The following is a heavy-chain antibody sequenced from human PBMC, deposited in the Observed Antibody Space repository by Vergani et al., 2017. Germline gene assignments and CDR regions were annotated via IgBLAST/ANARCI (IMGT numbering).Heavy chain of an antibody. Sequence: EVQLVESGGGLVQPGGSLRLSCAASGFTFSSYWMSWVRQAPGKGLEWVANIKQDGSEKYYVDSVKGRFTISRDNAKNSLYLQMNSLRAEDTAVYYCARGGQPAYYYGSGSSEFSYWGQGTLVTVSS. CDR1: GFTFSSYW. V-gene: IGHV3-7*01. CDR3: ARGGQPAYYYGSGSSEFSY. D-gene: IGHD3-10*01. J-gene: IGHJ4*02. CDR2: IKQDGSEK.